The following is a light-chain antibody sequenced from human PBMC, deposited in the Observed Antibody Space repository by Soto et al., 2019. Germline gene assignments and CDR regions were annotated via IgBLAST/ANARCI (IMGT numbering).Light chain of an antibody. CDR2: EVS. V-gene: IGLV2-8*01. J-gene: IGLJ2*01. Sequence: QSALTQPPSASGSPGQSVTISCTGTSSDVGGYNYVSWYQQHPGKAPKLMIYEVSKWPSGVPDRFSGFKSGNTASLTVSGLQAGDEADYYCSSYAGSNNLVFGGGTKLTVL. CDR1: SSDVGGYNY. CDR3: SSYAGSNNLV.